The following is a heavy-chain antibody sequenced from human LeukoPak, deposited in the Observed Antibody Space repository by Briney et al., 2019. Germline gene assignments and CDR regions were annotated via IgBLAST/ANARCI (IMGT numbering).Heavy chain of an antibody. V-gene: IGHV4-59*08. CDR2: IYYSGST. Sequence: PSETLSLTCTVSGGSMSPYHWGWIRQPPGKGLEWTGYIYYSGSTNYNPSLNSRVTISVDTSKNQFSLRLSSVTAADTAIYYCARTRYDSSGNDYWGQGTLVTVSS. D-gene: IGHD3-22*01. CDR3: ARTRYDSSGNDY. CDR1: GGSMSPYH. J-gene: IGHJ4*02.